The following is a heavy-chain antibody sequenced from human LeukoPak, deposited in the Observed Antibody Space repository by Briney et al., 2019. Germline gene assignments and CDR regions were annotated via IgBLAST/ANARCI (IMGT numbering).Heavy chain of an antibody. CDR1: GFTFSSYS. CDR3: ASPFYDSSGFDY. J-gene: IGHJ4*02. D-gene: IGHD3-22*01. CDR2: ISSSSSYI. V-gene: IGHV3-21*01. Sequence: PGGSPRLSCAASGFTFSSYSMNWVRQAPGKGLEWVSSISSSSSYIYYADSVKGRFTISRDNAKNSLYLQMNSLRAEDTAVYYCASPFYDSSGFDYWGQGTLVTVSS.